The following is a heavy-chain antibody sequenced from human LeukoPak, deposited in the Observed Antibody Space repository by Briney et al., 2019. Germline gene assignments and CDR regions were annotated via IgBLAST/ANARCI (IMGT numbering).Heavy chain of an antibody. Sequence: ASVMVSCKASGYTFTSYAMNWVRQAPGQGLEWMGWINTNTGNPTYAQGFAGRFVFSLDTSVSTAYLQISSLKAEDTAVYYCARGIGYCSSTSCYRNWFDPWGQGTLVTVSS. J-gene: IGHJ5*02. CDR1: GYTFTSYA. CDR2: INTNTGNP. D-gene: IGHD2-2*02. V-gene: IGHV7-4-1*02. CDR3: ARGIGYCSSTSCYRNWFDP.